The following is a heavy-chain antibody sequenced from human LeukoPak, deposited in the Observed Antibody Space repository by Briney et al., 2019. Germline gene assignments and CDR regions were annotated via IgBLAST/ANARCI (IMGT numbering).Heavy chain of an antibody. J-gene: IGHJ5*02. V-gene: IGHV3-66*02. CDR1: GFTVSSNY. CDR3: ARGRRYGSGSYYPWFDP. Sequence: GGSLRLSCAASGFTVSSNYMSWARQAPGKGLERVSVIYSGGSTYYADSVKGRFTISRDNSKNTLYLQMNSLRAEDTAVYYCARGRRYGSGSYYPWFDPRAREPWSPSPQ. CDR2: IYSGGST. D-gene: IGHD3-10*01.